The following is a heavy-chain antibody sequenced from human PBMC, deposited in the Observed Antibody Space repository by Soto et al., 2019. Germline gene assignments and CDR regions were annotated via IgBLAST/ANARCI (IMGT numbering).Heavy chain of an antibody. CDR3: ARVVVATTIDY. V-gene: IGHV1-69*02. CDR2: IIANHGIA. J-gene: IGHJ4*02. CDR1: GGTFSSYT. D-gene: IGHD5-12*01. Sequence: GASVKVSCKASGGTFSSYTISWVRQAPGQGLEWMGRIIANHGIANYAQKLQGRVTMTTDTSTSTAYMELRSLRSDDTAVYYCARVVVATTIDYWGQGTLVTVSS.